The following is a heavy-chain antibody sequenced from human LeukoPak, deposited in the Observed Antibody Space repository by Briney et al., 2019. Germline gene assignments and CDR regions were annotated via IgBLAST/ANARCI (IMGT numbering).Heavy chain of an antibody. CDR3: ARDYGYGEYAFDN. CDR1: GYTFTGYY. J-gene: IGHJ3*02. V-gene: IGHV1-2*02. Sequence: GASVKVSCKASGYTFTGYYMHWVRQAPGQGLEWMGWINPNSGGTNYAQKFQGRVTMTRDTSISTAYMELSRLRSDDTAVYYCARDYGYGEYAFDNWGQGTMVTVSS. D-gene: IGHD6-13*01. CDR2: INPNSGGT.